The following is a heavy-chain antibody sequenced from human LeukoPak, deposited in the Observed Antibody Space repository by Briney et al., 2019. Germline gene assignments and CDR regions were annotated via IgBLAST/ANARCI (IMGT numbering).Heavy chain of an antibody. J-gene: IGHJ5*02. CDR2: IYYSGST. V-gene: IGHV4-59*01. CDR1: GGSISSYY. Sequence: SETLSPTCTVSGGSISSYYWSWIRQPPGKGLEWIGYIYYSGSTNYNPSLKSRVTISVDTSKNQFSLKLSSVTAADTAVYYCARSIVVPSNNWFDPWGQGTLVTVSS. D-gene: IGHD2-2*01. CDR3: ARSIVVPSNNWFDP.